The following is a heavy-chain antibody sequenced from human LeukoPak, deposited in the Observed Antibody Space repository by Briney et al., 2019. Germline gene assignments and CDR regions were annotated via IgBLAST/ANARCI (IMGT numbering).Heavy chain of an antibody. V-gene: IGHV3-20*04. CDR2: INWNGGST. CDR3: ARVDCSGSSCYSHYYYMDV. Sequence: PGGSLRLSCAASGFTFGDYGMSWVRQAPGKGLEYVSGINWNGGSTGYADSVKGRFTISRDNAKNSLYLQMNSLRAEDMALYYCARVDCSGSSCYSHYYYMDVWGKGTTVTVSS. J-gene: IGHJ6*03. D-gene: IGHD2-15*01. CDR1: GFTFGDYG.